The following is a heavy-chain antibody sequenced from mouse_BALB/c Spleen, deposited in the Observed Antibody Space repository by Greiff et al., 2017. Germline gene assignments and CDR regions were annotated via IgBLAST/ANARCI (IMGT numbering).Heavy chain of an antibody. Sequence: EVQVVESGGGLVQPKGSLKLSCAASGFTFNTYAMNWVRQAPGKGLEWVARIRSKSNNYATYYADSVKDRFTISRDDSQSMLYLQMNNLKTEDTAMYYCVRHGDGPAMDYWGQGTSVTVSS. CDR2: IRSKSNNYAT. CDR3: VRHGDGPAMDY. V-gene: IGHV10-1*02. D-gene: IGHD2-13*01. CDR1: GFTFNTYA. J-gene: IGHJ4*01.